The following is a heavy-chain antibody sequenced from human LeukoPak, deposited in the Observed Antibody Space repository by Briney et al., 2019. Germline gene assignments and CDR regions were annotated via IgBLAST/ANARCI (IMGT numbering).Heavy chain of an antibody. CDR3: AKEGAGIAGTGYFDY. V-gene: IGHV3-23*01. D-gene: IGHD6-13*01. CDR1: GFTFSTYA. Sequence: GGSLRLSCAASGFTFSTYAMSWVRQAPGKGLEWVSGISGSGGNTYYADSVKGRFTISRDNSKNTLYLQMNSLRAEDTAVYYRAKEGAGIAGTGYFDYWAREPWSPSPQ. J-gene: IGHJ4*02. CDR2: ISGSGGNT.